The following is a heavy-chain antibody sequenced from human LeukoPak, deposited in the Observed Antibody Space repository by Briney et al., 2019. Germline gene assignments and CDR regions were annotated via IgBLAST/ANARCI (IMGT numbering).Heavy chain of an antibody. J-gene: IGHJ3*02. Sequence: GGSLRLSCAASGFTFRSSEMNWVRQAPGKGLEWVSYISSSGSTIYYADSVKGRFTISRDNAKNSLYLQMNSLRAEDTAVYYCARASVGSSWYLGAFDIWGQGTMVTVSS. CDR2: ISSSGSTI. D-gene: IGHD6-13*01. CDR3: ARASVGSSWYLGAFDI. CDR1: GFTFRSSE. V-gene: IGHV3-48*03.